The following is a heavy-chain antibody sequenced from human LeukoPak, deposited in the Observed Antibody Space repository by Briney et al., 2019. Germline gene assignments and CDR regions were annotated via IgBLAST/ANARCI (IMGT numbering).Heavy chain of an antibody. Sequence: GGSLRLSCAASGFTVSSNYMSWVRQAPGKGLEWVSVIYSGGSTYYADSVKGRFTISRDNSKNTLYLQMNSLRAEDTAVYYCAKEILPNDYGDYGIGDWGQGTLVTVSS. D-gene: IGHD4-17*01. V-gene: IGHV3-53*01. J-gene: IGHJ4*02. CDR2: IYSGGST. CDR3: AKEILPNDYGDYGIGD. CDR1: GFTVSSNY.